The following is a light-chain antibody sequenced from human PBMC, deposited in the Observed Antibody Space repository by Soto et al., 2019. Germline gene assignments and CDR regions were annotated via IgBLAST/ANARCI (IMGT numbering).Light chain of an antibody. CDR1: QSVSNH. V-gene: IGKV3-20*01. CDR2: GAS. J-gene: IGKJ1*01. CDR3: QQYGSSPRT. Sequence: EIVMTQSPATLSVSPGERATLSCRASQSVSNHLAWYRQSPGQAPRPLIYGASSRATGIPDRFSGSGSGTDFTLTISRLEPEDFAVYYCQQYGSSPRTFGQGAKADIK.